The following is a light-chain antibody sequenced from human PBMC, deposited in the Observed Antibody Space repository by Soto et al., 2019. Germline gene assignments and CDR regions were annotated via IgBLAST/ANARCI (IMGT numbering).Light chain of an antibody. Sequence: DIVMTQSPDSLAVSLGERATINCKSSQRVLYSSSNKNYLAWYQQKTGQPPKLLIYWASTRESGVPDRFSGSGSGTDFTLTISSVQAEDGAVYYCQQYCSSPWTFGQGTKVEIK. V-gene: IGKV4-1*01. J-gene: IGKJ1*01. CDR3: QQYCSSPWT. CDR2: WAS. CDR1: QRVLYSSSNKNY.